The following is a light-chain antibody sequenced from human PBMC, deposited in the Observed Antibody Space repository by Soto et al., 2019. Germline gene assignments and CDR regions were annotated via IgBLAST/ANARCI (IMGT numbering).Light chain of an antibody. V-gene: IGKV1-5*01. J-gene: IGKJ1*01. CDR3: QQYHAFPWT. Sequence: DIQMTQSPSTLSASVGDRVTITCRASQSITTWLAWYQQKPGTAVKVLIYDASTLGSGVPSRFSGSGSGTEFTLTISSLQPEDFATYHCQQYHAFPWTFGQGPKVEVK. CDR1: QSITTW. CDR2: DAS.